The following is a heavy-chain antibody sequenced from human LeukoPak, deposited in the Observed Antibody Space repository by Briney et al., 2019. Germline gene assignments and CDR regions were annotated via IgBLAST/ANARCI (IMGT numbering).Heavy chain of an antibody. CDR3: ANTRITMVRGVIPAIDY. J-gene: IGHJ4*02. CDR2: IRSSGSTI. CDR1: GFTFSSYE. Sequence: GGSLRLSCAASGFTFSSYEMNWVRQAPGKGLEWVSYIRSSGSTIYYADSVKGRFTISRDNSKNTLYLQMNSLRAEDTAVYYCANTRITMVRGVIPAIDYWGQGTLVTVSS. D-gene: IGHD3-10*01. V-gene: IGHV3-48*03.